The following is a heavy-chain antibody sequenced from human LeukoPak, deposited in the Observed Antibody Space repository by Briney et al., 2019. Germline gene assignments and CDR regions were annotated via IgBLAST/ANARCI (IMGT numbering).Heavy chain of an antibody. CDR2: IYYSGST. D-gene: IGHD3-22*01. V-gene: IGHV4-39*01. J-gene: IGHJ4*02. CDR1: GGSISSSSYY. Sequence: SETLSLTCTVSGGSISSSSYYWGWIRQPPGKGLEWIGSIYYSGSTYYNPSLKSRVTISVDTSKNQFSLKLSSVTAADTAAYYCARHSPYYYDSSGYYDYWGQGTLVTVSS. CDR3: ARHSPYYYDSSGYYDY.